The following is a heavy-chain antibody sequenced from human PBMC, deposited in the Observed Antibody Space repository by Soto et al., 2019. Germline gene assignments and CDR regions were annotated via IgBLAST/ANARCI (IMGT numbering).Heavy chain of an antibody. J-gene: IGHJ4*02. Sequence: SETLSLTCTVSGDSLSSGTYYWSWIRQPPGKGLEWIGYIYHTGSSRSNPSLNSRVTISIDTSKNQFSLELRSVTAADTAAYYCARDLLDTTVDYYFDYWGPGRLVSVSS. CDR2: IYHTGSS. CDR3: ARDLLDTTVDYYFDY. D-gene: IGHD4-17*01. V-gene: IGHV4-30-4*01. CDR1: GDSLSSGTYY.